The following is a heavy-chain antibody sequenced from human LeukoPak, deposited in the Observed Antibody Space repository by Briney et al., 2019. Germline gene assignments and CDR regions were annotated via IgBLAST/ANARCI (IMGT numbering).Heavy chain of an antibody. V-gene: IGHV3-30*18. CDR1: GFTFSSYG. CDR2: ISYDGSNK. J-gene: IGHJ4*02. D-gene: IGHD6-19*01. Sequence: GGSLRLSCAASGFTFSSYGMHWVRQAPGKGLEWVAVISYDGSNKYYADSVKGRFTISRDNSKNTLYLQMNSLRAEDTAVYYCAKLLAVAGRGGDYWGQGTLVTVSS. CDR3: AKLLAVAGRGGDY.